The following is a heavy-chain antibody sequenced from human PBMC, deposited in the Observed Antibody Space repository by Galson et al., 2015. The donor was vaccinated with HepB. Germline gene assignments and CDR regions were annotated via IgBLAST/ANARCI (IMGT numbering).Heavy chain of an antibody. Sequence: SLRLSCAASGFTFSSYAMSWVRQAPGKGLEWVSAISGSGGSTYYADSVKGRFTISRDNSKNTLYLQMNSLRAEDTAVYYCAKELGYSSGWYEKGSIFDYWGQGTLVTVSS. CDR2: ISGSGGST. J-gene: IGHJ4*02. CDR3: AKELGYSSGWYEKGSIFDY. D-gene: IGHD6-19*01. CDR1: GFTFSSYA. V-gene: IGHV3-23*01.